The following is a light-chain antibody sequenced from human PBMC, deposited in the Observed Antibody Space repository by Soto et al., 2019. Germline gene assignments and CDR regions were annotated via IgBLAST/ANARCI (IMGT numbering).Light chain of an antibody. CDR3: HQRQSWPRT. V-gene: IGKV3-11*01. Sequence: EIVLTQSPSTLSSFPVDRVTVSCRASHYINTRLAWYQHRPGQAPRLLIYQTSIRAAGIPARFSASGTGTDFTLTISDVQPEDFAVYYCHQRQSWPRTFGQGTKVDIK. CDR2: QTS. J-gene: IGKJ1*01. CDR1: HYINTR.